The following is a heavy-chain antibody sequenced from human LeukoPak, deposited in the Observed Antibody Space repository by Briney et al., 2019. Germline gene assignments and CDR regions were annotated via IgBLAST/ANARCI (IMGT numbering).Heavy chain of an antibody. D-gene: IGHD3-9*01. Sequence: ASVKVSCKVSGYTLTELSMHWVRQAPGKGLEWMGGFDPEDGETIYAQKFQGRVTMTEDTSTDTAYMELSSLRSEDTAVYYCATRQYDILTRGIGMDVWGQGTTATVSS. CDR3: ATRQYDILTRGIGMDV. CDR2: FDPEDGET. V-gene: IGHV1-24*01. CDR1: GYTLTELS. J-gene: IGHJ6*02.